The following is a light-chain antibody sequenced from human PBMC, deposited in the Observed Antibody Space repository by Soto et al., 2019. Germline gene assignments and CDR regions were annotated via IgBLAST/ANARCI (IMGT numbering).Light chain of an antibody. J-gene: IGLJ3*02. Sequence: QSVLTQPPSASGTPGQRVTISCSGSSSNIGNNYVYWYQQLPETAPKLLIYINRQRPSGVPDRFSGSKSGTSASLAISGLRSEDEADYHCGAWDDSLSGWVFGGGTKVTVL. CDR1: SSNIGNNY. V-gene: IGLV1-47*01. CDR2: INR. CDR3: GAWDDSLSGWV.